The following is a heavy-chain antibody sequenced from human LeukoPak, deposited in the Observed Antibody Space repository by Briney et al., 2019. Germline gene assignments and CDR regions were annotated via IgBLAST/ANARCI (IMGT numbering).Heavy chain of an antibody. D-gene: IGHD3-22*01. CDR3: ARGDFYYYDTNY. J-gene: IGHJ4*02. CDR2: ISSTSTYI. CDR1: GFTFSSYC. V-gene: IGHV3-21*01. Sequence: GGSLRLSCAASGFTFSSYCMNWVRQAPGKGLEWVSSISSTSTYIYYADSVRGRVTISRDNAKNSLYLQMDSLRAEDTAVYYCARGDFYYYDTNYWGQGTLVTVSS.